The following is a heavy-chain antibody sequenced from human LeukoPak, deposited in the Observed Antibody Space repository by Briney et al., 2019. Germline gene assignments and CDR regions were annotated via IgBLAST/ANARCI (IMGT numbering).Heavy chain of an antibody. CDR3: ARDSGDILTGYYHPFDY. Sequence: GGFLRLSCAASGFTFSDYYMSWIRQAPGEGLEWVSYISSSGTTIYYADSVKGRFTISRDNAKNSLYLQMNSLRAEDTAVYYCARDSGDILTGYYHPFDYWGQGTLVTVSS. CDR2: ISSSGTTI. J-gene: IGHJ4*02. D-gene: IGHD3-9*01. CDR1: GFTFSDYY. V-gene: IGHV3-11*01.